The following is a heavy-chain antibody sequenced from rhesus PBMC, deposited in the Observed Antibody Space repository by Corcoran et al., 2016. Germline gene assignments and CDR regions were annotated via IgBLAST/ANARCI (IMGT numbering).Heavy chain of an antibody. CDR3: ASTTYYNIWTGSNYFDY. CDR2: IYGSDGST. D-gene: IGHD3-3*01. V-gene: IGHV4-106*01. Sequence: QVQLQESGPGLVKPSETLSLTCAVSGGSISDSYYWSWIRQPPGKGLEWIGYIYGSDGSTYYNPSLKSRVTISTDTSKNQFSLKLSSVTAADTAVYYCASTTYYNIWTGSNYFDYWGQGVLVTVSS. CDR1: GGSISDSYY. J-gene: IGHJ4*01.